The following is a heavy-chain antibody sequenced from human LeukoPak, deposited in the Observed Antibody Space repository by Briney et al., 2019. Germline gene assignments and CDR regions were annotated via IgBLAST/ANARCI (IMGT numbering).Heavy chain of an antibody. CDR1: GGSISSYY. CDR2: FYYSGST. V-gene: IGHV4-59*12. J-gene: IGHJ4*02. Sequence: PSETLSLTCAVSGGSISSYYWSWIRQPPGKGLEWIGFFYYSGSTNYNPSLKSRVTISVDTSANHVSLQLTSVTAADTAVYYCAREGGPYRPLDYSGQGTLVTVSS. CDR3: AREGGPYRPLDY.